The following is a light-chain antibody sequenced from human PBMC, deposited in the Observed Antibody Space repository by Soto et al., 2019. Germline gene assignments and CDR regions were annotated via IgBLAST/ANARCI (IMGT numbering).Light chain of an antibody. J-gene: IGKJ4*01. CDR2: DAS. V-gene: IGKV3-11*01. CDR3: QQRST. CDR1: QSVSSY. Sequence: EIVLTQSPATLSLSPGERATLSCRASQSVSSYLAWYQQKPGQAPRLLIYDASNMATGIPARFSGSGSGTDFTLTISSLEPEDFAVYYCQQRSTFGGGTKVEIK.